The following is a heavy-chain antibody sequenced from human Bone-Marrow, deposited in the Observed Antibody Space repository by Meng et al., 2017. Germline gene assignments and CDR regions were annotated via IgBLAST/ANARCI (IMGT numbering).Heavy chain of an antibody. CDR3: AKGRGPDGIWSIDD. Sequence: GESLKISCVGSGFAFSSYTMSWVRQAPGKGLEWVSGISVNGDRAYYAVSVKGRFTISRDNSKNTLYVQMNSLRAEDTAVYYCAKGRGPDGIWSIDDWGQGTLVTVSS. J-gene: IGHJ4*02. D-gene: IGHD1-14*01. V-gene: IGHV3-23*01. CDR1: GFAFSSYT. CDR2: ISVNGDRA.